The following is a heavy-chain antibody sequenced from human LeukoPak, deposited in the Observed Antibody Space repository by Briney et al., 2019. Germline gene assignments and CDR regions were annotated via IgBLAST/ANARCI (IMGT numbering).Heavy chain of an antibody. D-gene: IGHD2-2*01. CDR2: IYTSGST. CDR1: GGSIRSYY. CDR3: ARDHSGLVVPAASRRFDP. V-gene: IGHV4-4*09. J-gene: IGHJ5*02. Sequence: NPSETLSLTCTVSGGSIRSYYWSWIRQPPGKGLEWIGYIYTSGSTNYNPSLKSRVTISVDTSKNQFSLKLSSVTAADTAVYYCARDHSGLVVPAASRRFDPWGQGTLVTVSS.